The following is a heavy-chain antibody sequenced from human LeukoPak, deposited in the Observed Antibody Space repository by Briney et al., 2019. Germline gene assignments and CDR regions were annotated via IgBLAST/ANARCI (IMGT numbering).Heavy chain of an antibody. Sequence: SETLSLTCTVSGGSITSYYWSWIRQPPGKGLEWIGEINHSGSTNYNPSLKSRVTISVDTSKNQFSLKLSSVTAADTAVYYCASRMVYHDILTGYSGTFDIWGQGTMVTVSS. J-gene: IGHJ3*02. CDR3: ASRMVYHDILTGYSGTFDI. D-gene: IGHD3-9*01. CDR2: INHSGST. V-gene: IGHV4-34*01. CDR1: GGSITSYY.